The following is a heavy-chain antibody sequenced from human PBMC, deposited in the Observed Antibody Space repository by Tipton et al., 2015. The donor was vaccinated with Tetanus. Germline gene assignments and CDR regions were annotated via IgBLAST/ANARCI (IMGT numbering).Heavy chain of an antibody. CDR3: ARDFRERSGTYYSYYYTMDV. D-gene: IGHD1-26*01. CDR2: VYSSGST. V-gene: IGHV4-4*07. J-gene: IGHJ6*02. Sequence: LRLSCTVSGGSLNTFYWNWIRQPAGKGLEWIGRVYSSGSTNYNPSLKSRVTMSIDASKNQFCLELTSVTAADTAVYYCARDFRERSGTYYSYYYTMDVWGQGTTVTVSS. CDR1: GGSLNTFY.